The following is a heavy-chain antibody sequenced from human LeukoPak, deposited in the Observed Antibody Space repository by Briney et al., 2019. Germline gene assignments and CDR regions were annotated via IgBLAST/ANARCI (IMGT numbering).Heavy chain of an antibody. CDR3: ARDPEFREWSLTFDY. CDR2: ISYDGSNK. D-gene: IGHD3-3*01. J-gene: IGHJ4*02. CDR1: GFTFSNGW. V-gene: IGHV3-30*19. Sequence: SGGSLRLSCVGSGFTFSNGWMNWVRQAPGKGLEWVAVISYDGSNKYYADSVKGRFTISRDNSKNTLYLQMNSLRAEDTAVYYCARDPEFREWSLTFDYWGQGTLVTVSS.